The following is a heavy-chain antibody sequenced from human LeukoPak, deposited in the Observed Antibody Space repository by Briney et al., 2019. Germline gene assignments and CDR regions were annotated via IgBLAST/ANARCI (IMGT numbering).Heavy chain of an antibody. D-gene: IGHD6-13*01. CDR2: INPNSGGT. Sequence: ASVKVSCKASGYTFTGYYMHWVRQAPGQGLEWMGWINPNSGGTNYAQKFQGRVTMTRDTSISTAYMELSRLRSDDTAVYYCAREEQGSSWYHYYYGMDVWGQGTTVTVSS. CDR1: GYTFTGYY. J-gene: IGHJ6*02. V-gene: IGHV1-2*02. CDR3: AREEQGSSWYHYYYGMDV.